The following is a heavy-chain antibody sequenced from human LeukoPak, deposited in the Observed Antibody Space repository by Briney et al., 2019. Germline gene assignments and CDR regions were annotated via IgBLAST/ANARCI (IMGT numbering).Heavy chain of an antibody. CDR2: ISFDGRNK. Sequence: PGTSLRLSCEASGFTFSNYGMHWVHQAPGKGLEWVAVISFDGRNKYYADSVKGRFTISRDSSKNTLYLQMNSLRAEDTAVYYCATGGFAGLLYPWQWGQGTLVTVSS. CDR1: GFTFSNYG. CDR3: ATGGFAGLLYPWQ. J-gene: IGHJ4*02. V-gene: IGHV3-30*03. D-gene: IGHD3-3*01.